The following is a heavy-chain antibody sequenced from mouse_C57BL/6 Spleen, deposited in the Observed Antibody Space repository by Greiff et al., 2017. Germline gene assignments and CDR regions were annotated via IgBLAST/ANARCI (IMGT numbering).Heavy chain of an antibody. CDR3: TRSTAPYAMDY. Sequence: EVQGVESGAGLVKPGGSLKLSCAASGFTFSSYAMSWVRQTPEKRLEWVAYISSGGDYIYYADTVKGRFTISRDNARNTLYLQMSSLKSEDTAMYYCTRSTAPYAMDYWGQGTSVTVSS. D-gene: IGHD4-1*02. CDR1: GFTFSSYA. CDR2: ISSGGDYI. J-gene: IGHJ4*01. V-gene: IGHV5-9-1*02.